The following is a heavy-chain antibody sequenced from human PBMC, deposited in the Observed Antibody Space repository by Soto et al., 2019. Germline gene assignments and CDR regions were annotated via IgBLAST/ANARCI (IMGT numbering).Heavy chain of an antibody. J-gene: IGHJ4*02. CDR2: IIPIFGTA. V-gene: IGHV1-69*06. Sequence: ASVNVSCKSSGGTFSSYSISWVRQAPGRGLEWMGWIIPIFGTANYAQKFQGRVTITADKSTSTAYMELSSLRSEDTAVYYCAREPPPGIAAAGTGDSWGQGTLVTVSS. D-gene: IGHD6-13*01. CDR1: GGTFSSYS. CDR3: AREPPPGIAAAGTGDS.